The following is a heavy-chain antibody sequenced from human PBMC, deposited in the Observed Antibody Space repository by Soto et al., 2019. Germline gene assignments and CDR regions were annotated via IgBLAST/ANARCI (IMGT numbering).Heavy chain of an antibody. CDR3: ATSLINEYSDYGPPGY. CDR1: GGSFSGYY. V-gene: IGHV4-34*01. J-gene: IGHJ4*02. D-gene: IGHD4-17*01. Sequence: PSETLSLTCAVYGGSFSGYYWSWIRQPPGKGLEWIGEINHSGSTNYNPSLKSRVTISVDTSKNQFSLKLSSVTAADTAVYYCATSLINEYSDYGPPGYWGQGTLVTVSS. CDR2: INHSGST.